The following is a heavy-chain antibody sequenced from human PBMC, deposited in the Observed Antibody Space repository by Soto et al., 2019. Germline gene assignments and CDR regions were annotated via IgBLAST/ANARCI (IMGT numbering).Heavy chain of an antibody. V-gene: IGHV3-7*01. CDR2: IKQDGSEK. CDR1: GFTFSSYW. D-gene: IGHD7-27*01. CDR3: ARDHWGLDI. J-gene: IGHJ3*02. Sequence: EVQLVESGGGLVQPGGSLRLSCAASGFTFSSYWMSWVRQAPGKGLEWVANIKQDGSEKYYVDSVKGRFTISRDNAKNSRYLQMNRLRAEDTAVYYWARDHWGLDIWGQGTMVTVSS.